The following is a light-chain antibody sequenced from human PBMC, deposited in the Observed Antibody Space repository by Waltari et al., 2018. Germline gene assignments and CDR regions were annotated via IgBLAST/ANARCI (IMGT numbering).Light chain of an antibody. Sequence: DIVMTQSPLSLPVTPGEPASISCRSSQSLLHSNGHNHLEWYLQKPGQSPQLLIYLGANRASGVPDRFGGSGSGTDFTLKISRVEAEDVGIYYCMQALQTPWTFGQGTKVEIK. J-gene: IGKJ1*01. CDR2: LGA. CDR3: MQALQTPWT. V-gene: IGKV2-28*01. CDR1: QSLLHSNGHNH.